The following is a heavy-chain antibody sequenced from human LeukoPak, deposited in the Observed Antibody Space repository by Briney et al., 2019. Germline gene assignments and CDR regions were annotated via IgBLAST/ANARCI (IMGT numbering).Heavy chain of an antibody. CDR3: ARDSGAAAGHHKDFDY. V-gene: IGHV3-48*01. Sequence: PGGSLRLSCAVSGFTFSSYSMNWVRQAPGKGLEWVSYISSSSSTIYYADSVKGRFTISRDNAKNSLYLQMNSLRAEDTAVYYCARDSGAAAGHHKDFDYWGQGTLVTVSS. CDR1: GFTFSSYS. CDR2: ISSSSSTI. J-gene: IGHJ4*02. D-gene: IGHD6-13*01.